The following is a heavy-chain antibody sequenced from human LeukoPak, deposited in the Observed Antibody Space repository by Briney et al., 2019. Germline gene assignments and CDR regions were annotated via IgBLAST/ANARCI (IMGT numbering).Heavy chain of an antibody. J-gene: IGHJ4*02. Sequence: SVNVSCKPSQYTFTDYAVHWVRQAPGQRLEWMGGIIPIFGTANYAQKFQGRVTITADESTSTACMELSSLRSEDTAVYYCARDYGDYHFDYWGEGTLVTVSS. D-gene: IGHD4-17*01. CDR1: QYTFTDYA. CDR2: IIPIFGTA. CDR3: ARDYGDYHFDY. V-gene: IGHV1-69*13.